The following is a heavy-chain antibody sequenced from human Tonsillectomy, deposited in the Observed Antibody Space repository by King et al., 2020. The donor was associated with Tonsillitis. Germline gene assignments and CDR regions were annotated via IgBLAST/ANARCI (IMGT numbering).Heavy chain of an antibody. Sequence: VQLVESGGGLVKPGGSLRLACAVSGFTFSNGWMSWVRQAPGKGLEWVGRIKNKASGGTTDYAAPVKGRFTISRDDSTHTLYLQMNSLKTDDTAVYYCTRGDYWGQGTLVTVSS. V-gene: IGHV3-15*01. D-gene: IGHD3-10*01. CDR3: TRGDY. CDR1: GFTFSNGW. J-gene: IGHJ4*02. CDR2: IKNKASGGTT.